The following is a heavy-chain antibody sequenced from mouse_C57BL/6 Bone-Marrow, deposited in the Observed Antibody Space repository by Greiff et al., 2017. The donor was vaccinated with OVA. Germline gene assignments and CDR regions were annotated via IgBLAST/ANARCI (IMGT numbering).Heavy chain of an antibody. J-gene: IGHJ3*01. D-gene: IGHD2-2*01. CDR1: GYTFTSYW. Sequence: DVKLQESGTVLARPGASVKMSCKTSGYTFTSYWMHWVKQRPGQGLEWIGAIYPGNSDTSYNQKFKGKAKLTAVTSASTAYMELSSLTNEDSAVYSCTRGYGYDGAWFAYWGQGTLVTVSA. CDR3: TRGYGYDGAWFAY. V-gene: IGHV1-5*01. CDR2: IYPGNSDT.